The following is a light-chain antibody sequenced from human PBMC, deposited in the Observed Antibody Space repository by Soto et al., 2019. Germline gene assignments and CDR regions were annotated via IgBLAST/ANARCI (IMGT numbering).Light chain of an antibody. CDR2: TND. CDR1: SSNIGSNA. V-gene: IGLV1-44*01. Sequence: QSVLTQPPSASGPPGQRVTISCSGSSSNIGSNAVNWYRQLPGTAPKLLIHTNDQRPSGVPDRFSGSQSGTSASLAISGLQSEDEAEYYCATWDDSLSGVVFGGGTKLTVL. CDR3: ATWDDSLSGVV. J-gene: IGLJ2*01.